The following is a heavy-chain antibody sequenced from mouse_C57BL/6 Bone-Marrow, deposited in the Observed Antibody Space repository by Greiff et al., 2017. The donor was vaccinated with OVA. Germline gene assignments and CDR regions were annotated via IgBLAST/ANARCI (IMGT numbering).Heavy chain of an antibody. CDR3: ARYDLVYFDY. CDR1: GFTFTDYY. V-gene: IGHV7-3*01. CDR2: IRNKANGYTT. Sequence: EVKLMESGGGLVQPGGSLSLSCAASGFTFTDYYMSWVRQPPGKALEWLGFIRNKANGYTTEYSASVKGRFTISRDNSQSILYLQMNALRAEDSATYYCARYDLVYFDYWGQGTTLTVSS. J-gene: IGHJ2*01.